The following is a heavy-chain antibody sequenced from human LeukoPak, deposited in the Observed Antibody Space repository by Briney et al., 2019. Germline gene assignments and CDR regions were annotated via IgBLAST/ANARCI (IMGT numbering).Heavy chain of an antibody. J-gene: IGHJ3*02. Sequence: ASVKVSCKASGCTFTSYGISWVRQAPGQGLEWMGWISAYNGNTNYAQKLQGRVTMTTDTSTSTAYMELRSLRSDDTAVYYCARDHIVATTDDAFDIWGQGTMVTVSS. CDR1: GCTFTSYG. V-gene: IGHV1-18*01. D-gene: IGHD5-12*01. CDR2: ISAYNGNT. CDR3: ARDHIVATTDDAFDI.